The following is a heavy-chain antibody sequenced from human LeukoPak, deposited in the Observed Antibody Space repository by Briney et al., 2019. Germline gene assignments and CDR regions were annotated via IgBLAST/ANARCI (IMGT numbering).Heavy chain of an antibody. CDR1: GGTFSSYA. CDR3: ARGSYYESSVPSPSDI. Sequence: GASVKVSCKAYGGTFSSYAIIWVRHAPGQGLEWMGWIKPDSGGTKYAQKFQGRVTVTRDSSISTAYMEVNRLTSDDTAVYYCARGSYYESSVPSPSDIWGQGTMVTVSS. CDR2: IKPDSGGT. J-gene: IGHJ3*02. V-gene: IGHV1-2*02. D-gene: IGHD3-22*01.